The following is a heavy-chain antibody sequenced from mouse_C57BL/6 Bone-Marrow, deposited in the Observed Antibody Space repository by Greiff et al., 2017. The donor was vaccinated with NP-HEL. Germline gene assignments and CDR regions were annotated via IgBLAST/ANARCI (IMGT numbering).Heavy chain of an antibody. CDR1: GYTFTDYE. CDR2: IDPETGGT. Sequence: VQLVESGAELVRPGASVTLSCKASGYTFTDYEMHWVKQTPVHGLEWIGAIDPETGGTAYNQKFKGKAILTADKSSSTAYMELRSLTSEDSAVYYCTRSGTTHGSSVGYAMDYWGQGTSVTVSS. D-gene: IGHD1-1*01. CDR3: TRSGTTHGSSVGYAMDY. J-gene: IGHJ4*01. V-gene: IGHV1-15*01.